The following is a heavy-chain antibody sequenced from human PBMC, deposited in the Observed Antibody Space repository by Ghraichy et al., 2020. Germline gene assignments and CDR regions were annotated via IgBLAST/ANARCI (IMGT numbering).Heavy chain of an antibody. J-gene: IGHJ5*02. Sequence: LSLTCAASGFTFSSYAMSWVRQAPGKGLEWVSAISGSGGSTYYADSVKGRFTISRDNSKNTLYLQMNSLRAEDTAVYYCAKAAWGATTVNWFDPWGLGTLVTVSS. CDR3: AKAAWGATTVNWFDP. CDR2: ISGSGGST. CDR1: GFTFSSYA. V-gene: IGHV3-23*01. D-gene: IGHD1-26*01.